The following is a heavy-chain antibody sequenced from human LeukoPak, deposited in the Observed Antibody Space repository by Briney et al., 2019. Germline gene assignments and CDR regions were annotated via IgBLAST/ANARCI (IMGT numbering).Heavy chain of an antibody. V-gene: IGHV2-5*01. CDR2: IYWNDDK. J-gene: IGHJ4*02. Sequence: SGPTLVKPTQTGFSLSISGVSGGWIRQPPGKALEWRALIYWNDDKRYSPSLKSRLTITKDTSKNKVVLTMTNMDPVDTATYYCARSDSSSWYPFDYWGKGTLVTVSS. D-gene: IGHD6-13*01. CDR3: ARSDSSSWYPFDY. CDR1: GFSLSISGVS.